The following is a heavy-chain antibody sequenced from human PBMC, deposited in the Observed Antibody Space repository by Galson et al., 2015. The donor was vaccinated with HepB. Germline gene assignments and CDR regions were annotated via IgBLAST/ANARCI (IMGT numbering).Heavy chain of an antibody. CDR2: IDPSDSYT. D-gene: IGHD4-17*01. Sequence: QSGAEVKKPGESLRISCKGSGYSFTSYWISWVRQMPGKGLEWMGRIDPSDSYTNYSPSFQGHVTISADKSISTAYLQWSSLKASDTAMYYCARGGTTVTTPDACDIWGQGTMVTVSS. J-gene: IGHJ3*02. V-gene: IGHV5-10-1*01. CDR3: ARGGTTVTTPDACDI. CDR1: GYSFTSYW.